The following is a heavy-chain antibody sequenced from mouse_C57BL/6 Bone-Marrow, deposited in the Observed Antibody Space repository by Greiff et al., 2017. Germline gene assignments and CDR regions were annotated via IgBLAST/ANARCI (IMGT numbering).Heavy chain of an antibody. V-gene: IGHV1-85*01. CDR3: ARDYDSSYWNFDV. D-gene: IGHD1-1*01. Sequence: QVQLQQSGAELVKPGASVKLSCKASGYTFTSYWMNWVKQRPGQGLEWIGRMYPRGGSTNYNEKFKGEATLSVDKSSRTAYMELHSLTSEDSAVYFCARDYDSSYWNFDVWGKGTTVTVSS. J-gene: IGHJ1*03. CDR2: MYPRGGST. CDR1: GYTFTSYW.